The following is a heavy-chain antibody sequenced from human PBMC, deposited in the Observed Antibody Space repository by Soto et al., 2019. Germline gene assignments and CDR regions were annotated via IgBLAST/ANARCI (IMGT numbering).Heavy chain of an antibody. CDR2: ISSNGGST. V-gene: IGHV3-64*04. CDR1: GFTFSSYA. J-gene: IGHJ6*02. CDR3: ARDAPLRYYYGMDV. Sequence: GGSLRLCCSASGFTFSSYAMHWVRQAPGKGLEYVSAISSNGGSTYYADSVKGRFTISRDNSKNSLYLQMNSLRAEDTAVYYCARDAPLRYYYGMDVWGQGTTVTVSS.